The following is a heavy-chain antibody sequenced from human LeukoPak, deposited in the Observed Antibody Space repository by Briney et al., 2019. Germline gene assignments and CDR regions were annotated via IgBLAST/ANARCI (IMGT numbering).Heavy chain of an antibody. Sequence: PSETLSLTCTVVGGSISSRDENWNWIRQPPGKGLEWIGNVDYNGNIYYSPSLKSRALVSVDTSKNQVSVRLTSVTAAGTAVYFCARSNHFWSGLLDTWGQGTLVTVSS. CDR2: VDYNGNI. V-gene: IGHV4-39*07. D-gene: IGHD3-3*02. CDR1: GGSISSRDEN. CDR3: ARSNHFWSGLLDT. J-gene: IGHJ4*02.